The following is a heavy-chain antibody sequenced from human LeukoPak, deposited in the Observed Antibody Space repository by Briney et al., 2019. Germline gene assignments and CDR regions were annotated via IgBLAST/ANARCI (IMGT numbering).Heavy chain of an antibody. CDR1: GGSISSGSYY. Sequence: SQTLSLTCTVSGGSISSGSYYWSWIRQPAGKGLEWIGRIYTSGSTNYNPSLKSRVTISVDTSKNQFSLKLSSVTAADTAVYYCARDGVGYCSSTSCYLKPRKYNWFDPWGQGILVTVSS. CDR2: IYTSGST. D-gene: IGHD2-2*01. CDR3: ARDGVGYCSSTSCYLKPRKYNWFDP. V-gene: IGHV4-61*02. J-gene: IGHJ5*02.